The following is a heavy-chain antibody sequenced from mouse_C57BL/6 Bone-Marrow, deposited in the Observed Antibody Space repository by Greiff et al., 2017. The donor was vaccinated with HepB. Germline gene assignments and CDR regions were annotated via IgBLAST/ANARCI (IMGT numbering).Heavy chain of an antibody. CDR1: GYSFTSYY. V-gene: IGHV1-66*01. CDR3: ANREIYYGYDGDY. CDR2: IYPGSGNT. Sequence: QVQLQQSGPELVKPGASVKISCKASGYSFTSYYIHWVKQRPGQGLEWIGWIYPGSGNTKYNEKFKGKATLTADKSSSTAYMELRSLTSEDSAVYFCANREIYYGYDGDYWGQGTTLTVSS. J-gene: IGHJ2*01. D-gene: IGHD2-2*01.